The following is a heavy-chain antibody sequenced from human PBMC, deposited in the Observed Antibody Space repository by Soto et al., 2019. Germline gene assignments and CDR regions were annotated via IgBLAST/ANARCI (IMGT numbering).Heavy chain of an antibody. D-gene: IGHD2-2*01. Sequence: EVQLLESGGGLVQPGGSLRLSCVGSGFTFINYAMNWVRQTPGKGLEWVSTISGGGDRTFDADTVKGRFTISRDNSKNTVNLQINSLRAVDTAVYYCARKVLGSTSRPDWWYFDLRGRGTLVTVSS. J-gene: IGHJ2*01. CDR1: GFTFINYA. CDR2: ISGGGDRT. V-gene: IGHV3-23*01. CDR3: ARKVLGSTSRPDWWYFDL.